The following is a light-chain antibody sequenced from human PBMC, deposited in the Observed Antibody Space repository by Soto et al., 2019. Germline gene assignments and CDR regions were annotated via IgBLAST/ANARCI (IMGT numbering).Light chain of an antibody. V-gene: IGKV3-20*01. Sequence: EIVLTQSPGTLSLSPGERATLSCRASHSVSSSYLAWYQQKPGQAPRLLIYGASSRATGIPDRFSGSGSGTDFTLTISRLEPEDFAVYYCQQYGSSPPITFGHGKRLEIK. CDR1: HSVSSSY. J-gene: IGKJ5*01. CDR3: QQYGSSPPIT. CDR2: GAS.